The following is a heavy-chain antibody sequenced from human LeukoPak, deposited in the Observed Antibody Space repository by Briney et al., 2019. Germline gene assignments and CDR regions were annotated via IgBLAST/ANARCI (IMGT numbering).Heavy chain of an antibody. CDR2: IYSGGST. D-gene: IGHD2-2*01. V-gene: IGHV3-66*01. Sequence: GGSLRLSCAASGFTFSSYAMSWVRQAPGKGLEWVSVIYSGGSTYYADSVKGRFTISRDNSKNTLYLQMNSLRAEDTAVYYCARVVIGDYWGQGTLVTVSS. CDR3: ARVVIGDY. J-gene: IGHJ4*02. CDR1: GFTFSSYA.